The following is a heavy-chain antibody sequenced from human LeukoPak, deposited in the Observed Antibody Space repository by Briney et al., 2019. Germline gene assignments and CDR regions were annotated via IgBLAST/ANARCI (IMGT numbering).Heavy chain of an antibody. D-gene: IGHD2-2*03. Sequence: PSETLSLTCTVSGGSISRSSYYWGWIRQPPGKGLEWIGSIYYSGSTYYNPSHKSRVTISVDTSKNQFSLKLSSVTAADTAVYYCARHDPGYCSSTSCSDFDYWGQGTLVTVSS. CDR1: GGSISRSSYY. V-gene: IGHV4-39*01. CDR3: ARHDPGYCSSTSCSDFDY. CDR2: IYYSGST. J-gene: IGHJ4*02.